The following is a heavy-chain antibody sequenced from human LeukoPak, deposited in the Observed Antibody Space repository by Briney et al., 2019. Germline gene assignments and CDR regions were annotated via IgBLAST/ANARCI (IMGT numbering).Heavy chain of an antibody. J-gene: IGHJ3*02. CDR3: ARGGQSWANDAFDI. D-gene: IGHD6-13*01. CDR1: GFTFNKYS. CDR2: ISTSSSYI. V-gene: IGHV3-21*04. Sequence: GGSLRLSCAASGFTFNKYSMNWVRQAPGKGLEWVSSISTSSSYIYYADSVKGRFTISRDNAKNSLYLQMNSLRAEDTAVYYCARGGQSWANDAFDIWGQGTMVTVSS.